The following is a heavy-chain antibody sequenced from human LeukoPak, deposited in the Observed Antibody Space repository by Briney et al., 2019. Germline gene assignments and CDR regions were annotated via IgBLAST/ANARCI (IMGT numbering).Heavy chain of an antibody. D-gene: IGHD2-2*01. Sequence: GASVKVSCRASAYTFSTVNINWVRQAPGQGLEWMGWINGYNGNTNYAQNIKDRVIMTADSSTNTAHMELRNLRSDDTALYYCARDRIPAAYPDSFDIWGQGTMVTVSS. CDR3: ARDRIPAAYPDSFDI. CDR1: AYTFSTVN. V-gene: IGHV1-18*01. CDR2: INGYNGNT. J-gene: IGHJ3*02.